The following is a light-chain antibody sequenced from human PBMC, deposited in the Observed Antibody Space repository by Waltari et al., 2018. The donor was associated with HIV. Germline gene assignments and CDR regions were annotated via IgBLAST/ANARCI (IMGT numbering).Light chain of an antibody. V-gene: IGKV4-1*01. CDR1: QSVLYSSNNKNY. Sequence: DIVMTQSPDSMAVSLGEAATNNRKSSQSVLYSSNNKNYLAWYQQKPGQPPKLLIFWASTRESGVPDRFSGSGSGTDFTLTISSLQAEDVAVYYCQQYYGSPYTFGQGTKLE. CDR2: WAS. CDR3: QQYYGSPYT. J-gene: IGKJ2*01.